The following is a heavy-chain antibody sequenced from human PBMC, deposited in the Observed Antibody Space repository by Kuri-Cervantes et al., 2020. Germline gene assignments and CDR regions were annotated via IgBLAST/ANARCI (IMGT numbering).Heavy chain of an antibody. CDR3: TRDLITMIVVVTPGDAFDI. Sequence: GESLKISCAASGFTFSSYWMSWVRQAPGKGLEWVGFIRSKAYGGTTEYTASVKGRFTISRDDSKSIAYLQMNSLKTEDTAVYYCTRDLITMIVVVTPGDAFDIWGQGTMVTVSS. CDR2: IRSKAYGGTT. D-gene: IGHD3-22*01. V-gene: IGHV3-49*04. CDR1: GFTFSSYW. J-gene: IGHJ3*02.